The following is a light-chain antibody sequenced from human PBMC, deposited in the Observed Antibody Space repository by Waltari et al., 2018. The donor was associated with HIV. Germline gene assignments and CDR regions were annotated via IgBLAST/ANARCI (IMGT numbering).Light chain of an antibody. CDR1: SSNVGKRT. V-gene: IGLV1-51*02. J-gene: IGLJ2*01. CDR2: END. Sequence: QSLLTQPPSVSAAPGQRVTISCSGSSSNVGKRTVSWYQQFPGAATKLLIYENDQRPADIPDRFSGSKSGSSATLDITGLQAEDEADYYCGAWDDSLRAGIFGGGTKLSVL. CDR3: GAWDDSLRAGI.